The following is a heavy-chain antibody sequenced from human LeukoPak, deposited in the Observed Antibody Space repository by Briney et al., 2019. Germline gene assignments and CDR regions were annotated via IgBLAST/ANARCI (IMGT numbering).Heavy chain of an antibody. CDR1: GFTFSSYW. Sequence: GGSLRLSCEASGFTFSSYWMSWVRQAPGKGLEWVANIKQDGSEKYYVDSVKGRFTISRDNAKNSLYLQMNSLRAEDTAVYYCARGDTAMVHFDYWGQGTLVTVSS. CDR2: IKQDGSEK. D-gene: IGHD5-18*01. J-gene: IGHJ4*02. CDR3: ARGDTAMVHFDY. V-gene: IGHV3-7*03.